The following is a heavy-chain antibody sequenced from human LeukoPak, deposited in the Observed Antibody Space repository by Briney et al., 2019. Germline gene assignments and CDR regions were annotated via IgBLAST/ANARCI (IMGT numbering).Heavy chain of an antibody. Sequence: ASVKVSCKASGYTFTNYDINWVRQATGQGLEWMGWMNPDSGNTGYAQKFQGRVTMTRNTSINAAYMELSSPTFEDTAVYYCARGKARITLIQAIDYWGQGTLVTVSS. CDR2: MNPDSGNT. CDR3: ARGKARITLIQAIDY. CDR1: GYTFTNYD. D-gene: IGHD3-22*01. J-gene: IGHJ4*02. V-gene: IGHV1-8*01.